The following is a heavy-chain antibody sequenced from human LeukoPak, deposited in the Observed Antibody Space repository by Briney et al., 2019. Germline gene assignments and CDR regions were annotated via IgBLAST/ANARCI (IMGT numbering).Heavy chain of an antibody. CDR3: AKDRFEEIYYYYMDV. D-gene: IGHD3-10*01. Sequence: PGGSLRLSCAASGFTFSSYGMHWVRQAPGKGLEWVAFIRYDGSNKYYADSVKGRFTISRDNSKNTLYLQMNSLRAEDTAVYYCAKDRFEEIYYYYMDVWGKGTTVTVSS. CDR2: IRYDGSNK. J-gene: IGHJ6*03. V-gene: IGHV3-30*02. CDR1: GFTFSSYG.